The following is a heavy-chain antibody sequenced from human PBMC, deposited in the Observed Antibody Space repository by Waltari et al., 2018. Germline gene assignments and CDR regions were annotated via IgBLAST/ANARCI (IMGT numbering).Heavy chain of an antibody. J-gene: IGHJ5*02. CDR2: SYSSGST. D-gene: IGHD2-15*01. V-gene: IGHV4-59*11. CDR1: GGAISSHY. CDR3: ARDWAGYCSGGRCYNWFDP. Sequence: QVQLQESGPGLVKPSETLSLTGTVSGGAISSHYWSWMRQPPGKGLEWIGYSYSSGSTNSHPPLTRRASISVDTSKHQFSLKLSSVTAADTAVYYCARDWAGYCSGGRCYNWFDPCGQGTLVTVSS.